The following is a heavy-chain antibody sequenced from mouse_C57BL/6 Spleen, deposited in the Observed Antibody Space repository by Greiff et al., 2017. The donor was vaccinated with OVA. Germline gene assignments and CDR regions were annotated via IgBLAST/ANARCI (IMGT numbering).Heavy chain of an antibody. CDR2: IDPSDSYT. D-gene: IGHD2-4*01. CDR1: GYTFTSYW. J-gene: IGHJ2*01. V-gene: IGHV1-50*01. CDR3: ARRAYYDLDY. Sequence: QVQLQQSGAELVKPGASVKLSCKASGYTFTSYWMQWVKQRPGQGLEWIGEIDPSDSYTNYNQKFKGKATLTVDTSSSTAYMQLSSLTSEDSAVYYCARRAYYDLDYWGQGTTLTVSS.